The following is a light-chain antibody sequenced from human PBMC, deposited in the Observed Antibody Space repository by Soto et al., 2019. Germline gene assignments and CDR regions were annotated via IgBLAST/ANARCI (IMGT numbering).Light chain of an antibody. V-gene: IGLV2-14*01. J-gene: IGLJ1*01. Sequence: QSVLTQPPTMSGSPGQSITISCSGTSSDVGSYSHVAWYQQFPGKTPKLIIYEVTYRPSGVSHRFSASKSGNTASLTISGLQAGDEADYYCISYTGSSTSYVFGTGTKVTVL. CDR1: SSDVGSYSH. CDR2: EVT. CDR3: ISYTGSSTSYV.